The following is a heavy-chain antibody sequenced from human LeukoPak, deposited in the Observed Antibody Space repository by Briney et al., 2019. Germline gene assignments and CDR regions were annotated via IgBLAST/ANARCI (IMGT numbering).Heavy chain of an antibody. CDR1: GGSFSGYY. CDR2: INHSGST. J-gene: IGHJ5*02. V-gene: IGHV4-34*01. CDR3: ARLLGGWGDP. Sequence: PSETLSLTCAVYGGSFSGYYWSWIRQPPGKGLEWIGEINHSGSTNYNPSLKSRVTISVDTSKNQFSLKLSSVTAADTAVYYCARLLGGWGDPWGQGTLVTVSS. D-gene: IGHD3-10*01.